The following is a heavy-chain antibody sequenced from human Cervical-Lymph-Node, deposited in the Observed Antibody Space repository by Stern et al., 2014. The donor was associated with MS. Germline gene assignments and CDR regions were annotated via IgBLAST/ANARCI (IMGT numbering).Heavy chain of an antibody. CDR3: ARAIFGVNTAAMAPDAFDP. D-gene: IGHD3-3*01. V-gene: IGHV3-53*01. CDR2: IYTDDST. J-gene: IGHJ3*01. Sequence: QVGEAGGGLIQPGGSLRLSCAAPGFTVSNNYMSWVRQGPGKGLEWVSLIYTDDSTYYAGSVKGRFTISRDSSKNKLFLQMNSLRAEDTAVYYCARAIFGVNTAAMAPDAFDPWGQGTMVTVSS. CDR1: GFTVSNNY.